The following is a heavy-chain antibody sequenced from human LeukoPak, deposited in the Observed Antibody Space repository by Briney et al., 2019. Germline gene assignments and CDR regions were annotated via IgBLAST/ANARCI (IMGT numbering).Heavy chain of an antibody. CDR3: ARLGIAAAGTGWFDP. CDR2: IYYSGST. V-gene: IGHV4-4*02. CDR1: GGSISSSHW. D-gene: IGHD6-13*01. J-gene: IGHJ5*02. Sequence: PSGTLSLTCAVSGGSISSSHWWSWVRQPPGKGLEWIGSIYYSGSTYYNPSLKGRVTISVDTSKNQFSLKLSSVTAADTAVYYCARLGIAAAGTGWFDPWGQGTLVTVSS.